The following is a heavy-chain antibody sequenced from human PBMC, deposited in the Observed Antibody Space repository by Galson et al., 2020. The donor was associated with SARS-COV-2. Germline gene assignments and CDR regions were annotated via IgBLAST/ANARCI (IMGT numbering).Heavy chain of an antibody. CDR2: INHSGST. J-gene: IGHJ5*02. D-gene: IGHD6-13*01. V-gene: IGHV4-34*01. CDR1: GGSFSGYY. Sequence: SETLSLTCAVYGGSFSGYYWSWIRQPPGKGLEWIGEINHSGSTNYNPSLKSRVTISVDTSKNQFSLKLSSVTAADTAVYYCARFSSSWYFGGFDPWGQGTLVTVSS. CDR3: ARFSSSWYFGGFDP.